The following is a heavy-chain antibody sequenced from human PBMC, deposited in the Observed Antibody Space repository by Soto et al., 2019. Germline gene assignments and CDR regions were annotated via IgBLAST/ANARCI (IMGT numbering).Heavy chain of an antibody. J-gene: IGHJ4*02. CDR3: ARGGDVLDY. D-gene: IGHD3-16*01. Sequence: QVELVESGGGVVRPGTSLTVSCTGSGFVFGGFGMHWVRQTPGKGLEWLGMASYDGTYKYFADSVKGRFTISRDNGMNTVDLQMDNLSLEDTALYYCARGGDVLDYWGRGTLVTVSS. CDR1: GFVFGGFG. CDR2: ASYDGTYK. V-gene: IGHV3-30*03.